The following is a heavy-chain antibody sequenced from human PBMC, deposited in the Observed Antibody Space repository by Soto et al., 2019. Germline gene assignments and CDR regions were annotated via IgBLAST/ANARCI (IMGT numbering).Heavy chain of an antibody. J-gene: IGHJ6*02. CDR1: GFTFSSFS. V-gene: IGHV3-21*01. Sequence: GGSLRLSCAASGFTFSSFSMNWVSQATGKGLEWVSSISSSSSYIYYADSVKGRFTISRDNAKNSLYLQMNSLRAEDTAVYYCARESVVAATLYYYHYGMDVWGQGTTVTVSS. D-gene: IGHD2-15*01. CDR2: ISSSSSYI. CDR3: ARESVVAATLYYYHYGMDV.